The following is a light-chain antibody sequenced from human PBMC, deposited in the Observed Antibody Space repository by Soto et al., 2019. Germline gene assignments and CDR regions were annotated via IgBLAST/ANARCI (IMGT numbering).Light chain of an antibody. Sequence: DIQMTQSPSTLSGSVGDRVTITCRASQTISSWLAWYQQQPGKAPKLLIYHASSLQSGVPSRFSGSGSGTEFTLTISSLQPDDIATYYCQQYNSFTWKFGQGTKVDIK. J-gene: IGKJ1*01. CDR1: QTISSW. V-gene: IGKV1-5*01. CDR2: HAS. CDR3: QQYNSFTWK.